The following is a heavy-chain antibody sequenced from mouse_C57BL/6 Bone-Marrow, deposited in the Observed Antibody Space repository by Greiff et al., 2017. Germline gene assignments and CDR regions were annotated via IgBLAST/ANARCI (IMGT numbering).Heavy chain of an antibody. J-gene: IGHJ4*01. D-gene: IGHD1-1*01. V-gene: IGHV1-81*01. Sequence: QVQLKQSGAELARPGASVKLSCKASGYTFTSYGISWVKQRTGQGLEWIGEIYPRSGNTYYNEKFKGKATLTADKSSSTAYMELRSLTSEDSAVYFCARRGTVVARYAMDYWGQGTSVTVSS. CDR1: GYTFTSYG. CDR3: ARRGTVVARYAMDY. CDR2: IYPRSGNT.